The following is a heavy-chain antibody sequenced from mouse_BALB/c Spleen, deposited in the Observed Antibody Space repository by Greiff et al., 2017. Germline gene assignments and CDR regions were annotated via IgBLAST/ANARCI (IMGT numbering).Heavy chain of an antibody. CDR2: IYPGDGDT. CDR1: GYAFRSYW. D-gene: IGHD1-2*01. V-gene: IGHV1-80*01. CDR3: ARGGLRLRYYAMDY. J-gene: IGHJ4*01. Sequence: VQLQQSGAELVRPGSSVKISCKASGYAFRSYWMNWVKQRPGQGLEWIGQIYPGDGDTNYNGTIKGKSTLTADKSSSTVYMQLSSITSEDSAVYFGARGGLRLRYYAMDYWGQGTSVTVSS.